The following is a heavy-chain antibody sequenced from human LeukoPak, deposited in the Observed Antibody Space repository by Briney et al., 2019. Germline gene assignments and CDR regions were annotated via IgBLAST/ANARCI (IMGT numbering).Heavy chain of an antibody. D-gene: IGHD2-21*02. J-gene: IGHJ4*02. CDR3: ATAEYCGGDCYADY. V-gene: IGHV4-34*01. CDR1: GGSFSGYY. Sequence: SETLSLTCAVYGGSFSGYYWSWIRQPPGKGLEWIGEINHSGSTNYNPSLKSRVTISVDTSKNQFSLKLSSVTAADTAMYYCATAEYCGGDCYADYWGQGTLVTVSS. CDR2: INHSGST.